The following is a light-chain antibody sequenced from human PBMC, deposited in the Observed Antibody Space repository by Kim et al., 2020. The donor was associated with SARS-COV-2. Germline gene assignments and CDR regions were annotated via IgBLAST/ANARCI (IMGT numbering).Light chain of an antibody. Sequence: VSVSPGQTAPFTCSADNLGDKYMCWYQQKSGQSPVLVIYQNYKLPSGIPERFSGSNSGNTATLTISGTQAMDEADYYCQAWDFNRVFGRGTQLTVL. CDR1: NLGDKY. J-gene: IGLJ3*02. V-gene: IGLV3-1*01. CDR3: QAWDFNRV. CDR2: QNY.